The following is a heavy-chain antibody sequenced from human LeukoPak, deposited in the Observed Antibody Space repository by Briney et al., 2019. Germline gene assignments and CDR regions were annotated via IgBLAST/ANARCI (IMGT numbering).Heavy chain of an antibody. CDR3: AKDRGATGRAFDY. V-gene: IGHV3-23*01. CDR2: ITAGAGIT. D-gene: IGHD1-1*01. CDR1: GFIFSNAW. J-gene: IGHJ4*02. Sequence: GGSLRLSCAASGFIFSNAWMNWVRQAPGKGLEWVSVITAGAGITYYADSVTGRFTISRDNSKNTLFLQMNSLRAEDTAVYFCAKDRGATGRAFDYWGQGTLVTVSS.